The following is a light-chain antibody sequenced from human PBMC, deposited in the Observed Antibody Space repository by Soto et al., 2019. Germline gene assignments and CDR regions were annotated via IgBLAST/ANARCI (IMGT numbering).Light chain of an antibody. J-gene: IGKJ5*01. V-gene: IGKV3-20*01. Sequence: IVLKQSPGTLSFSQGERATLSCRASHSVSSSYLAWYQQKPGQAPRLLIYGASSRATGIPDRFSGSGSGTEFTLTISSLQSEDFAVYYCQQYNNWPPITFGQGTRLEI. CDR1: HSVSSSY. CDR3: QQYNNWPPIT. CDR2: GAS.